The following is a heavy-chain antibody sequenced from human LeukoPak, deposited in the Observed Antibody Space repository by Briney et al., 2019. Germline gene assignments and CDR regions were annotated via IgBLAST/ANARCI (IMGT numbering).Heavy chain of an antibody. CDR2: INQDGSEK. V-gene: IGHV3-7*04. CDR1: GFTFSSYW. Sequence: GGSLRLSCAASGFTFSSYWMCWVRQAPGKGLEWVANINQDGSEKYYVGSLKGRFTISRDSAKNSLYLQMNSLRAEDTAVYYCARGSGWFYYWGQGTLVTVSS. CDR3: ARGSGWFYY. J-gene: IGHJ4*02. D-gene: IGHD3-3*01.